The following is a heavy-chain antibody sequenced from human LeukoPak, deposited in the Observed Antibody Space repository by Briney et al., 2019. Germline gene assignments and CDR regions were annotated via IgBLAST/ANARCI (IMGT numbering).Heavy chain of an antibody. V-gene: IGHV3-30*18. D-gene: IGHD3-3*01. CDR3: AKDGDYDFWSGSPIVYYFDY. CDR1: GFTFSSYG. Sequence: PGGSLRLSCAASGFTFSSYGMHWVRQAPGKGLEWVAVISYDGSNKYYADSVKGRFTISRDNSKNTLYLQMNSLRAEDTAVYYCAKDGDYDFWSGSPIVYYFDYWGQGTLVTVSS. J-gene: IGHJ4*02. CDR2: ISYDGSNK.